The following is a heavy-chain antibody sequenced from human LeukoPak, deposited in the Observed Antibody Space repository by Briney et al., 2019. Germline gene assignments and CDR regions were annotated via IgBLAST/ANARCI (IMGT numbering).Heavy chain of an antibody. CDR2: VYYSGST. D-gene: IGHD5-12*01. Sequence: SETLSLTCTVSGVSIRSSTYYWGWIRQPPGKGLDWIGNVYYSGSTYYNPSLKSRVTISVDTSKNQISLKLNPVTAADTAVYYCARQAISGYDPPPFDSWGQGTLVTVSS. V-gene: IGHV4-39*01. CDR3: ARQAISGYDPPPFDS. CDR1: GVSIRSSTYY. J-gene: IGHJ4*02.